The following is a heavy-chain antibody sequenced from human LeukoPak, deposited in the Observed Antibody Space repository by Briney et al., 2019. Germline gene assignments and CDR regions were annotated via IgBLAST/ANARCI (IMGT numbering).Heavy chain of an antibody. CDR3: ARLDPSYYYDSSGYYRY. J-gene: IGHJ4*02. Sequence: SETLSLTRAVYGGSFSGYYWSWIRQPPGKGREWIGEINHSGSTNYNPSLKSRVTISVDTSKNQFSLKLSSVTAADTAVYYCARLDPSYYYDSSGYYRYWGQGTLVTVSS. D-gene: IGHD3-22*01. V-gene: IGHV4-34*01. CDR2: INHSGST. CDR1: GGSFSGYY.